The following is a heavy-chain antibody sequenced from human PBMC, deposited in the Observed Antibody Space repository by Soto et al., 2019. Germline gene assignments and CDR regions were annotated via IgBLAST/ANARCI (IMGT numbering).Heavy chain of an antibody. Sequence: PSETLSLTCAVNGGSGGSFSGYYWSWIRQPPGKGLEWIGEINHSGSTNYNPSLKSRVTISVDTPKNQFSLKLSSVTAADTAVYYCARHVIPLVYYDSSGPWGAFDIWGQGTMVTVS. CDR1: GGSGGSFSGYY. J-gene: IGHJ3*02. CDR3: ARHVIPLVYYDSSGPWGAFDI. CDR2: INHSGST. V-gene: IGHV4-34*01. D-gene: IGHD3-22*01.